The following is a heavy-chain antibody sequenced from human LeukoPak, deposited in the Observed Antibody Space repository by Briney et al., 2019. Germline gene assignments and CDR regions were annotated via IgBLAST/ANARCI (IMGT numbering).Heavy chain of an antibody. Sequence: ASVKVSCKVSGYTLTELSMHWVRQAPGKGLEWMGGFDLEDGETIYAQKFQGRVTMTEDPSTDTAYRELSSLRSEDTAVYYCATNSGGSSGYYYYWGQGTLVTVSS. CDR2: FDLEDGET. V-gene: IGHV1-24*01. J-gene: IGHJ4*02. CDR3: ATNSGGSSGYYYY. CDR1: GYTLTELS. D-gene: IGHD3-22*01.